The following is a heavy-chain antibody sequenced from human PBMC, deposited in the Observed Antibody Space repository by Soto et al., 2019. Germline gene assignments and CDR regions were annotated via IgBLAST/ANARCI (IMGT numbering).Heavy chain of an antibody. CDR2: ISGSGGST. D-gene: IGHD3-22*01. Sequence: GGSLRLSCAASGFTFSSYAMSWVRQAPGKGLEWVSAISGSGGSTYYADSVKGRFTISRDNSKNTLYLQMNSLRAEDTAVYYCAKEYYDSSGRPGYGYFDIWGQGTMVTVSS. CDR1: GFTFSSYA. J-gene: IGHJ3*02. CDR3: AKEYYDSSGRPGYGYFDI. V-gene: IGHV3-23*01.